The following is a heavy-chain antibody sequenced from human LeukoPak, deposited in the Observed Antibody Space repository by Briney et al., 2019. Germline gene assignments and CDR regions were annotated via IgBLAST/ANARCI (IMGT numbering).Heavy chain of an antibody. V-gene: IGHV3-43D*04. CDR1: GFTFSSYG. CDR2: ITWDGGST. J-gene: IGHJ4*02. Sequence: GGSLRLSCAASGFTFSSYGMHWVRQPPGKGLEWVSLITWDGGSTYYADSVKGRFTISRDNSKNSLYLQMNSLRPEDTALYYCAKDGRNYFDYWGQGTLVTVSS. CDR3: AKDGRNYFDY. D-gene: IGHD1-26*01.